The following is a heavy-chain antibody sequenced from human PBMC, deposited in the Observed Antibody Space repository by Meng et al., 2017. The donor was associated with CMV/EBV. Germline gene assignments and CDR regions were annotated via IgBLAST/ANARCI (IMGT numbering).Heavy chain of an antibody. V-gene: IGHV1-2*02. CDR2: INPNSGGT. D-gene: IGHD2-2*01. CDR3: AREGVVVVPAALTSGDAFDI. CDR1: GYTFTGYY. Sequence: ASVKVSCEASGYTFTGYYMHWVRQAPGQGLEWMGWINPNSGGTNYAQKFQGRVTMTRDTSISTAYMELSRLRSDDTAVYYCAREGVVVVPAALTSGDAFDIWGQGTMVTVSS. J-gene: IGHJ3*02.